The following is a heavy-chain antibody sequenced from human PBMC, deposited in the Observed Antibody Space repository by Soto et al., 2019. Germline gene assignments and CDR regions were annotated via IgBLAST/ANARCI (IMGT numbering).Heavy chain of an antibody. CDR1: GFNVSSNY. V-gene: IGHV3-66*01. CDR2: LYAGGAT. D-gene: IGHD4-4*01. Sequence: EVKLVESGGGLVQPGGSLRLSCAASGFNVSSNYMSWVRQAPGKGLEWVSVLYAGGATYYADSVKGRFTISRDNSKNTLYLQMNTLRGEDPAVYYCARGANLEMTTIPYYLDHWGQGTLVTVSS. CDR3: ARGANLEMTTIPYYLDH. J-gene: IGHJ4*02.